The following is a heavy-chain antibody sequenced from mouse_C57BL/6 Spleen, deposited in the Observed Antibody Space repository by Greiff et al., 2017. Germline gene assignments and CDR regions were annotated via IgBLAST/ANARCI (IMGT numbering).Heavy chain of an antibody. CDR2: IYPGNSNT. V-gene: IGHV1-5*01. J-gene: IGHJ2*01. D-gene: IGHD2-5*01. Sequence: EVKLVESGTVLARPGASVKMSCKTSGYTFTSYWMHWVKQRPGQGLEWIGAIYPGNSNTSYNQKFKGKAKLTAVTSASTAYMELSSLTNEDSAVYYCTRYSNYDYFDYWGQGTTLTVSS. CDR1: GYTFTSYW. CDR3: TRYSNYDYFDY.